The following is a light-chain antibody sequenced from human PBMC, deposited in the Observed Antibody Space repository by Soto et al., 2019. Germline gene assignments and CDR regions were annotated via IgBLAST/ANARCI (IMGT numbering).Light chain of an antibody. CDR1: SSDVGGHNY. J-gene: IGLJ3*02. V-gene: IGLV2-14*01. Sequence: QSALNQPASVSGSPGQSITISCTGTSSDVGGHNYVSWYQQHPGKAPKLMIYEVSNRPSGVSNRLSGSKSGNTASLTISGLQAEDEASYYCSSYRSGSSPWVFGGGTKVTVL. CDR2: EVS. CDR3: SSYRSGSSPWV.